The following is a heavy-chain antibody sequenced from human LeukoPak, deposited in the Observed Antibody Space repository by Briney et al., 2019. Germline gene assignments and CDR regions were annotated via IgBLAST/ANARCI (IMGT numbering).Heavy chain of an antibody. CDR3: ARIAVAGGFDY. Sequence: ASVKVSCKASGYTFTSYGISWVRQSPGQGLEWMGWISAYNGNTNYAQKLQGRVTMTTDTSTGTAYMELRSLRSDDTAVYYCARIAVAGGFDYWGQGTLVTVSS. D-gene: IGHD6-19*01. J-gene: IGHJ4*02. V-gene: IGHV1-18*01. CDR2: ISAYNGNT. CDR1: GYTFTSYG.